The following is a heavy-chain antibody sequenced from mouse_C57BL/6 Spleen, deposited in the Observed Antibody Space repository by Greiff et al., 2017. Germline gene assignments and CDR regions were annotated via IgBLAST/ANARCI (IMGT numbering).Heavy chain of an antibody. Sequence: QVQLQQPGAELVRPGSSVKLSCKASGYTFTSYWMDWVKQRPGQGLEWIGSIYPSDSETHYNQKFKDKATLTVDKSSSTAYMQLSSLTSEDSAVYYCARRKYPMAMDYWGQGTSVTVSS. CDR3: ARRKYPMAMDY. J-gene: IGHJ4*01. D-gene: IGHD5-1-1*01. CDR1: GYTFTSYW. V-gene: IGHV1-61*01. CDR2: IYPSDSET.